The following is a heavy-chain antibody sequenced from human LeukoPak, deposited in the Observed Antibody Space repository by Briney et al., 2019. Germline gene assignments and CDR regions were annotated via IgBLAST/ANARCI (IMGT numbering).Heavy chain of an antibody. CDR2: VLFDGTNE. D-gene: IGHD3-10*01. V-gene: IGHV3-30*18. CDR3: AKHRYGSGANYFDY. CDR1: GFSFSSYA. J-gene: IGHJ4*02. Sequence: GGSLRLACAASGFSFSSYAMHWVRQAPGKGLEWVAFVLFDGTNEQYTDSVKGRFSISRDNSNNTLYLQMSSLTAEDTAVYYCAKHRYGSGANYFDYWGQGTLVTVSS.